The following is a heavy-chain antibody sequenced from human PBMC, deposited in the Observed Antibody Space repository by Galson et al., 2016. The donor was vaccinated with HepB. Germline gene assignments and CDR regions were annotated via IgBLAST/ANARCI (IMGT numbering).Heavy chain of an antibody. D-gene: IGHD4-17*01. CDR1: GFSLSSRGVG. Sequence: PALVKPTQTLTLTCTFSGFSLSSRGVGVGWIRQPPGKALEWFALVFWDDHKRYRPSLQSRLTLTKDTSKNQVVLTMTNIDPVDTATYYCAHTGPPRTDDDYRPWSFDLWGRGTLVTVSS. V-gene: IGHV2-5*02. J-gene: IGHJ2*01. CDR3: AHTGPPRTDDDYRPWSFDL. CDR2: VFWDDHK.